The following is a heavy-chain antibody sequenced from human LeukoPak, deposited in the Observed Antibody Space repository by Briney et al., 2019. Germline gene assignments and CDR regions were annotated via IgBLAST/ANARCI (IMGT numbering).Heavy chain of an antibody. J-gene: IGHJ3*02. Sequence: RGSLRLSCAASGLTVSSSFMTWVRLASGKGLEWVSIIYPGGTTYSADSVKGRFTISRDDSKNTLYLQMNSLRPDDTAVYYCARVLRSGNTGFAFDIWGQGTMVTVSS. V-gene: IGHV3-66*02. D-gene: IGHD3-3*01. CDR2: IYPGGTT. CDR3: ARVLRSGNTGFAFDI. CDR1: GLTVSSSF.